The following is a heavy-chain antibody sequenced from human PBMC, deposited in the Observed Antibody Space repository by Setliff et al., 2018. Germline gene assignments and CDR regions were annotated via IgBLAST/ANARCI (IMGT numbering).Heavy chain of an antibody. Sequence: SLRLSCAASGFTFSSYGMHWVRQAPGKGLEWVAFIRYDGSNKYYADSVKGRFTISRDNSKNTLYLQMNSLRAEDTAVYYCAKDRLGELYAFDIWGQGTMVTVSS. J-gene: IGHJ3*02. D-gene: IGHD3-16*01. CDR3: AKDRLGELYAFDI. CDR2: IRYDGSNK. CDR1: GFTFSSYG. V-gene: IGHV3-30*02.